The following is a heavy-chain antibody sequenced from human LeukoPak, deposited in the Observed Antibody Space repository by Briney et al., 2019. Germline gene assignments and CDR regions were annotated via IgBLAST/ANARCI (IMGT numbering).Heavy chain of an antibody. CDR2: IYTSGST. J-gene: IGHJ4*02. V-gene: IGHV4-4*07. CDR3: ARDASPLTTVSRTVGFFDY. CDR1: GGSISSYY. Sequence: PSETLSLTCTVSGGSISSYYWSWIRQPAGKGLEWIGRIYTSGSTNYNPSLKSRVTMSVDTSKNQFSLKLSSVTAADTAVYYCARDASPLTTVSRTVGFFDYWGQGTLVTVSS. D-gene: IGHD4-11*01.